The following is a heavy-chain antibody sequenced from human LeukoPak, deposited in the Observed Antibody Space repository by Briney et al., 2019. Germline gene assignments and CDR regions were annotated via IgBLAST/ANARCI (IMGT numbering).Heavy chain of an antibody. D-gene: IGHD3-22*01. CDR2: ISHDGTT. J-gene: IGHJ4*02. V-gene: IGHV4-4*02. CDR3: TREDRPFCPFAY. Sequence: SETLSLTCGVSGGSIEITNYWSWVRQAPGKGLEWIGEISHDGTTNYNPSLRSRVAMSLDRANNQFSLSLTSVTAADTAVYYCTREDRPFCPFAYWGQGVLVTVSS. CDR1: GGSIEITNY.